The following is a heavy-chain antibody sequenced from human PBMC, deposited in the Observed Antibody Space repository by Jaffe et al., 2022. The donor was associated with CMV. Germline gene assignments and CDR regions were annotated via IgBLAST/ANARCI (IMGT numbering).Heavy chain of an antibody. CDR1: GFTFSSYW. V-gene: IGHV3-7*03. Sequence: EVQLVESGGGLVQPGGSLRLSCAASGFTFSSYWMSWVRQAPGKGLEWVANIKQDGSEKYYVDSVKGRFTISRDNAKNSLYLQMNSLRAEDTAVYYCARDHGSGSYLFDYWGQGTLVTVSS. CDR2: IKQDGSEK. CDR3: ARDHGSGSYLFDY. J-gene: IGHJ4*02. D-gene: IGHD3-10*01.